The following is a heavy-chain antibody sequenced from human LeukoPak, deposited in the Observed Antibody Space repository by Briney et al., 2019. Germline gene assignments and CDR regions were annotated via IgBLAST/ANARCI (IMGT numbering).Heavy chain of an antibody. CDR3: VRDRIVATTPPGP. J-gene: IGHJ5*02. CDR2: ISYDGGNK. V-gene: IGHV3-33*05. D-gene: IGHD3-22*01. CDR1: GFTFSSYG. Sequence: PGGSLRLSCAASGFTFSSYGMQWVRQAPDKGLEWVAVISYDGGNKYYADSVKGRFTISRDNSKNTLYLQVNSLRAEDTAVYYCVRDRIVATTPPGPWGQGTLVTVSS.